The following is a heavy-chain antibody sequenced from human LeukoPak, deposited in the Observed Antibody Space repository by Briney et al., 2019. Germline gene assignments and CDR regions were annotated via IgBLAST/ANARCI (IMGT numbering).Heavy chain of an antibody. V-gene: IGHV3-11*04. CDR2: ISSSGSTI. Sequence: GGSLRLSCAASGFTFSDYYMSWIRQAPGKGLEWVSYISSSGSTIYYADSVKGRFTISRDNSKNTLYLQMNSLRAEDTAVYYCATQLWFNYFDYWGQGTLVTVSS. CDR3: ATQLWFNYFDY. J-gene: IGHJ4*02. CDR1: GFTFSDYY. D-gene: IGHD5-18*01.